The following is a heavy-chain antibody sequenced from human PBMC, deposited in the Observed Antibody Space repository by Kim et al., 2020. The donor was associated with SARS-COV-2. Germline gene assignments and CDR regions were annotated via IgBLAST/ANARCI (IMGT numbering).Heavy chain of an antibody. V-gene: IGHV3-9*01. D-gene: IGHD3-10*01. CDR3: AAGPLLWFGELLNPLFDY. CDR1: GFTFGDYA. Sequence: GGSLRLSCAASGFTFGDYAMHWVRQAPGKGLEWVSGISWNSGSIGYADSVKGRFTISRDNAKNSLYLQMNSLRAEDTALYYCAAGPLLWFGELLNPLFDYWGQGTLVTVSS. J-gene: IGHJ4*02. CDR2: ISWNSGSI.